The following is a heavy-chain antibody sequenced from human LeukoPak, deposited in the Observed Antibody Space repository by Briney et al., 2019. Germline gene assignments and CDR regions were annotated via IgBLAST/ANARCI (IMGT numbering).Heavy chain of an antibody. CDR3: ANPRAAAGIIGPPTY. CDR2: INSDGSST. D-gene: IGHD6-13*01. V-gene: IGHV3-74*01. CDR1: GFTFSSYW. J-gene: IGHJ4*02. Sequence: PGGSLRLSCAASGFTFSSYWMHWVRQAPGKGLVWVSRINSDGSSTSYADSVKGRFTISRDNAKNTLYLQMNSLRAEDTAVYYCANPRAAAGIIGPPTYWGQGTLVTVSA.